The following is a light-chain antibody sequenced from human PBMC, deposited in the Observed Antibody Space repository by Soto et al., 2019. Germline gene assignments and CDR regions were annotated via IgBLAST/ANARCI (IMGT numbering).Light chain of an antibody. J-gene: IGLJ1*01. V-gene: IGLV2-14*02. Sequence: SVLPQPASVSVSPGQSITISCTGTSSDVGSYNLVSWYQQHPGKAPKLIIYDVSSRPSGVSNRFSGSKSGNTASLTISGLQAEDEADYCCSSHTSSSTPYVFGTGTKVTVL. CDR1: SSDVGSYNL. CDR2: DVS. CDR3: SSHTSSSTPYV.